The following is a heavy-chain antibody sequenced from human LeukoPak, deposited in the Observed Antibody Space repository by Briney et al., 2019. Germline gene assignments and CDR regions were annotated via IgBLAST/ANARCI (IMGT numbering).Heavy chain of an antibody. CDR3: ARKRYYYDSSAYYDFDY. CDR1: GYTFTGYY. V-gene: IGHV1-18*04. J-gene: IGHJ4*02. CDR2: ISAYNGNI. D-gene: IGHD3-22*01. Sequence: ASVKVSCKASGYTFTGYYMHWVRQAPGQGLEWMGWISAYNGNINYAQKVQGRVTMTTDTSTSTVYMELRSLRSDDTAVYYCARKRYYYDSSAYYDFDYWGQGTLVTVSS.